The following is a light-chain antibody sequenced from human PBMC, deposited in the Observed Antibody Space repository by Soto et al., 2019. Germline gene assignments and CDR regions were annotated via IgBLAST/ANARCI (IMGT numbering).Light chain of an antibody. CDR3: AAWDYSLSVID. CDR1: SSNIGSNY. Sequence: QSALTQPPSASGTPGQRVTISCSGSSSNIGSNYVYWYQQLPGTAPKLLIYRNNQRPSGVPDRFSGSKSGTSASLAISGLRSEDEADYYCAAWDYSLSVIDFGTGTKVTVL. J-gene: IGLJ1*01. V-gene: IGLV1-47*01. CDR2: RNN.